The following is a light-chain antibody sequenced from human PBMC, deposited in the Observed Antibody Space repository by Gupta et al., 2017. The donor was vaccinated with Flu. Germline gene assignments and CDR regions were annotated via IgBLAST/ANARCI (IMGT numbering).Light chain of an antibody. CDR3: QQRGSWPPT. CDR1: QSVSSK. CDR2: DSS. V-gene: IGKV3-11*01. Sequence: EVAFTQSPATLSLSPGERATLSCRASQSVSSKLAWYQQKPGQAPRLLIYDSSNRATGIPARFSGTGSGTDFTLTISSLEPEDFAVYYCQQRGSWPPTFGDGTXVEIK. J-gene: IGKJ4*02.